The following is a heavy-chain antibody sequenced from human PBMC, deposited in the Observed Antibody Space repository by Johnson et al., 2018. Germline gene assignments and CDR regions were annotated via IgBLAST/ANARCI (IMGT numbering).Heavy chain of an antibody. CDR2: ISYDGSNK. Sequence: QVQLVESGGGVVQPGRSLRLSCAASGFTFSSYGMHWVRQAPGKGLEWVAVISYDGSNKYYADSVKGRFTISRDNSKNTLYLQMNSLRAEDTVGYYCAKENTYDMDVWGKGTTVTVSS. V-gene: IGHV3-30*18. D-gene: IGHD1/OR15-1a*01. CDR1: GFTFSSYG. CDR3: AKENTYDMDV. J-gene: IGHJ6*03.